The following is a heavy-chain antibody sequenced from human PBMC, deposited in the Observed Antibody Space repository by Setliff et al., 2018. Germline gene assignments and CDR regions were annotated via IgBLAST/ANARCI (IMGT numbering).Heavy chain of an antibody. J-gene: IGHJ4*02. CDR2: IKEDGSEK. CDR1: RFTFSNYW. CDR3: ARDPHFDS. V-gene: IGHV3-7*01. Sequence: GGSLRLSCAASRFTFSNYWMSWVRQAPGKGLEWVANIKEDGSEKYYVDSVKGRFTISRDNAENTLYLQMNSLRAEDTAVYYCARDPHFDSWGQGTQVTVSS.